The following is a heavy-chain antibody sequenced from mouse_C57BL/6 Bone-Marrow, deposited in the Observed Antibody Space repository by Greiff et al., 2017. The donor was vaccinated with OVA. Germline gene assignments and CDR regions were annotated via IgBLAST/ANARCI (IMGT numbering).Heavy chain of an antibody. CDR3: ARSYYYGSPWFAY. CDR1: GFTFSSYG. CDR2: ISSGGSYT. Sequence: DVHLVESGGDLVKPGGSLKLSCAASGFTFSSYGMSWVRQTPDKRLEWVATISSGGSYTYYPDSVKGRFTISRDNAKNTLYLQMSSLKSEDTAMYYCARSYYYGSPWFAYWGQGTLVTVSA. D-gene: IGHD1-1*01. V-gene: IGHV5-6*01. J-gene: IGHJ3*01.